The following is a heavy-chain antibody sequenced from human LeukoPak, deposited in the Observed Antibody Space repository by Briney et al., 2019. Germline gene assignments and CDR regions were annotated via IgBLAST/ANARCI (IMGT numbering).Heavy chain of an antibody. Sequence: ASVKVSCKASGYTFTGYYMHWVRQAPGQGLEWMGRINPNSGGTNYAQKFQGRVTMTRDTSISTAYMELSRLRSDDTAVYYCARALATVTTWGLVYWGQGTLVTVSS. J-gene: IGHJ4*02. CDR3: ARALATVTTWGLVY. CDR1: GYTFTGYY. V-gene: IGHV1-2*06. CDR2: INPNSGGT. D-gene: IGHD4-17*01.